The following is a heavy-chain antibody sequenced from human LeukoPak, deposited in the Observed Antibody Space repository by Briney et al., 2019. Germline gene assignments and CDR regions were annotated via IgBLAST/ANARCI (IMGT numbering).Heavy chain of an antibody. V-gene: IGHV1-69*05. CDR3: ARDSRHYYDSSGYYGNFDY. J-gene: IGHJ4*02. CDR2: IIPIFGTA. Sequence: ASVKVSCKASGGTFSSYAISWVRQAPGQGLEWMGGIIPIFGTANYAQKFQGRVTITTDESTSTAYMELSSLRSEDTAVYYCARDSRHYYDSSGYYGNFDYWGQGTLVIVSS. CDR1: GGTFSSYA. D-gene: IGHD3-22*01.